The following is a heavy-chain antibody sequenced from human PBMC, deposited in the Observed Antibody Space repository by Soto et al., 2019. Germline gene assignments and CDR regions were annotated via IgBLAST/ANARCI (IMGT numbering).Heavy chain of an antibody. V-gene: IGHV3-33*01. CDR1: GFTFSSYG. J-gene: IGHJ6*02. CDR3: AREFHGSGSYYTHYYYYGMDV. CDR2: IWYDGSNK. D-gene: IGHD3-10*01. Sequence: GGSLRLSCAASGFTFSSYGMHWVRQAPGKGLEWVAVIWYDGSNKYYADSVKGRFTISRDNSKNTLYLQMNSLRAEDTAVYYCAREFHGSGSYYTHYYYYGMDVWGQGTTVTVSS.